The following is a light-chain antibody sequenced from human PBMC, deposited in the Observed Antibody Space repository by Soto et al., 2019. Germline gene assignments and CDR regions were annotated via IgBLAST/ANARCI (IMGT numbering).Light chain of an antibody. J-gene: IGKJ2*01. Sequence: DIQMTQSPSSLSASVGDRVTISCRAGQDINRYLNWYQQKPGKAPKLLIYTASSLQRGVPSRFSGSGSGTDFTLTISRLEPEDFATYYCQVNHNALYTFGQGTKLEIK. V-gene: IGKV1-39*01. CDR3: QVNHNALYT. CDR2: TAS. CDR1: QDINRY.